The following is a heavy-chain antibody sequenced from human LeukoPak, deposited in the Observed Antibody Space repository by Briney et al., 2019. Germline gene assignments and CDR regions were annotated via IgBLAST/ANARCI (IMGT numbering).Heavy chain of an antibody. D-gene: IGHD6-19*01. CDR2: IYYSGST. Sequence: PSETLSLTCTVSGGSISSYYWSWIRQPPGKGLEWIGYIYYSGSTNYNPSLKSRVTISVDTSKNQFSLKLSSVTAADTALYYCARFGSGWWYNDYWGQGTLVTVSS. V-gene: IGHV4-59*01. J-gene: IGHJ4*02. CDR3: ARFGSGWWYNDY. CDR1: GGSISSYY.